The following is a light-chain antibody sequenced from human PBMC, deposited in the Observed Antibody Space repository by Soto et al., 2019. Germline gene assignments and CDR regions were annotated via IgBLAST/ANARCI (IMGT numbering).Light chain of an antibody. CDR2: EAN. CDR3: CSYATSTTYV. J-gene: IGLJ1*01. V-gene: IGLV2-23*01. CDR1: SSDVGTYNL. Sequence: ALTQPASVSGSPGQSITIPCTGTSSDVGTYNLVSWYQQHPNKAPKLLIYEANKRPSGVSNRFSGSKSGNTASLTISGLQAEDEADYYCCSYATSTTYVFGSGTKVTVL.